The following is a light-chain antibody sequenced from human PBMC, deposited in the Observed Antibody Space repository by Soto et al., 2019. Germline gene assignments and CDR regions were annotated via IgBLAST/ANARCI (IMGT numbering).Light chain of an antibody. V-gene: IGLV2-14*01. CDR3: SSYACRSTSYA. Sequence: QSVLPQPASVSGSPGQSITISCTGISSDVGGYNYVSWYQQHPGKAPKLMIYEVSNRPSGVSNRFSGSKSGNTASLTISGLQAEDEADYSCSSYACRSTSYAFGSGTKVTVL. CDR1: SSDVGGYNY. J-gene: IGLJ1*01. CDR2: EVS.